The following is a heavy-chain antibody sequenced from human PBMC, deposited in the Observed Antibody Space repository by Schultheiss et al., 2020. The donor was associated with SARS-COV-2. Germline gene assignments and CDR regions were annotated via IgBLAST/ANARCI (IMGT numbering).Heavy chain of an antibody. CDR1: GYTFPSYD. CDR2: ISVYNGNT. Sequence: ASVKVSCKASGYTFPSYDITWVRQAPGQGLEWVGWISVYNGNTNYAQKVQGRVTMTTDTPTSTAYMELSRLRSEDTAVYYCARGEYSSSWYEGYYYYGMDVWGQGTTVTVSS. CDR3: ARGEYSSSWYEGYYYYGMDV. J-gene: IGHJ6*02. D-gene: IGHD6-13*01. V-gene: IGHV1-18*01.